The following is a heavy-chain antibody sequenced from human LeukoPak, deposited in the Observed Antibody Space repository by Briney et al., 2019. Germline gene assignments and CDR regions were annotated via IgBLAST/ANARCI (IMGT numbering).Heavy chain of an antibody. J-gene: IGHJ4*02. CDR2: ISGSGGST. D-gene: IGHD2-15*01. CDR3: AKDGNRYCSGGSCLGY. V-gene: IGHV3-23*01. CDR1: GFTFSSYA. Sequence: GGSLRLSCAASGFTFSSYAMSWARQAPGKGLEWVSAISGSGGSTYYADSVKGRFTISRDNSKNTLYLQMNSLRAEDTAVYYCAKDGNRYCSGGSCLGYWGQGTLVTVSS.